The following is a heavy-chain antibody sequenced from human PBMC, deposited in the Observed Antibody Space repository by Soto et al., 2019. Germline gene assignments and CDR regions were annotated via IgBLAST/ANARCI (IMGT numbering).Heavy chain of an antibody. D-gene: IGHD6-6*01. CDR2: INHSGST. J-gene: IGHJ6*02. CDR3: ARDRSSSSTLNYYYYYCMDV. CDR1: GGSCSGYY. V-gene: IGHV4-34*01. Sequence: PSETLSLTCAVYGGSCSGYYWSWIRQPPGKGLEWIGEINHSGSTNYNPSLKSRVTISVDTSKNQFSLKLSSVTAADTAVYYCARDRSSSSTLNYYYYYCMDVWGQGTTVTVSS.